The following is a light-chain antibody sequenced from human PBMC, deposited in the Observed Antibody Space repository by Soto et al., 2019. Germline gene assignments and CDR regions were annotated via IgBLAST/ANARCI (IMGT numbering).Light chain of an antibody. CDR2: EGS. V-gene: IGLV2-18*02. CDR1: SSDIGSYNR. CDR3: CSYTGSSTHYV. J-gene: IGLJ1*01. Sequence: QSVLTQPPSVSGSPGQSVTISCTGTSSDIGSYNRVSWYQQPPGTVPKLMIYEGSNRPSGVSNRFSGSKSGNTASLTISGLQAEDEADYYCCSYTGSSTHYVFGTGTKVTVL.